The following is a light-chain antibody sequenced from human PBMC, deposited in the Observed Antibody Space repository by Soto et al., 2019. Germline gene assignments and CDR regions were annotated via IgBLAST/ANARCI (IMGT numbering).Light chain of an antibody. CDR2: KAS. CDR1: QSISSW. J-gene: IGKJ1*01. V-gene: IGKV1-5*03. CDR3: QQYNSYWT. Sequence: DIQMTQYTSTLSASVGDRCTITFRASQSISSWLAWYQQKPGKAPKLLIYKASSLESGVPSRFSGSGYGTEFTLTISSLQPDDFATYYCQQYNSYWTFGQGTKVDIK.